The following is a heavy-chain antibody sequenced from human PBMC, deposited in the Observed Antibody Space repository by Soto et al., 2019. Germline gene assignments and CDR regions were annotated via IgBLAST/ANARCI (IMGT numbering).Heavy chain of an antibody. CDR2: IDPNSGGT. J-gene: IGHJ6*02. D-gene: IGHD5-12*01. CDR3: AREQRWLQSGYYGMDV. V-gene: IGHV1-2*04. Sequence: QVQLVQSGAEVKKPGASVKVSCKASGYTFTGYHMHWVRQAPGQGLEWMGWIDPNSGGTNYGQKFQGWVTMTRDTSISTAYMELSRLRCDDTAVYYCAREQRWLQSGYYGMDVWGQGTTVTVSS. CDR1: GYTFTGYH.